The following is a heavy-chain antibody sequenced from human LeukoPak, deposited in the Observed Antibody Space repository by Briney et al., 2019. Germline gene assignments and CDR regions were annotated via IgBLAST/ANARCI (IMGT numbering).Heavy chain of an antibody. CDR3: ARSGTVTVTKDYYYGMDV. V-gene: IGHV1-69*01. J-gene: IGHJ6*02. D-gene: IGHD4-11*01. CDR1: GGTFSSYA. Sequence: ASVKVSCTASGGTFSSYAISWVRQAPGQGLEWMGGIIPIFGTANYAQKFQGRVTITADESTSTAYMELSSLRPEDTAVYYCARSGTVTVTKDYYYGMDVWGQGTTVTVSS. CDR2: IIPIFGTA.